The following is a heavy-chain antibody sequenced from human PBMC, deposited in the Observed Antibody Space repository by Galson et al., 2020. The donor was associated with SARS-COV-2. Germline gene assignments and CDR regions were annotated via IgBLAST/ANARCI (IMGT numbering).Heavy chain of an antibody. CDR3: ARDGGKYYGSTGYSDY. D-gene: IGHD3-22*01. CDR1: GSTYTSYA. V-gene: IGHV1-3*01. J-gene: IGHJ4*02. CDR2: ITAGNGHT. Sequence: ALVKVSCTASGSTYTSYAVHWVRQDPGQRLQWMGWITAGNGHTTYSQNFQGRVTITRDTSASTTYMELSSLGSEDTALDYCARDGGKYYGSTGYSDYWGQGTLVTVSS.